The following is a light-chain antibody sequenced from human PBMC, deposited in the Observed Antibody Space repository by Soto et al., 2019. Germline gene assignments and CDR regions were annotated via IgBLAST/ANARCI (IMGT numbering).Light chain of an antibody. J-gene: IGKJ4*01. CDR1: QSVSGSY. CDR2: GAS. V-gene: IGKV3D-20*02. CDR3: QQRSKWPLT. Sequence: ENVLTQSPGTLSLSPGERATLSCRASQSVSGSYLAWYQQKPGQAPRLLIYGASSRATGIPDRFSGSGSGTDFTLTISRLEPEDFAVYYCQQRSKWPLTFGGGTKVDIK.